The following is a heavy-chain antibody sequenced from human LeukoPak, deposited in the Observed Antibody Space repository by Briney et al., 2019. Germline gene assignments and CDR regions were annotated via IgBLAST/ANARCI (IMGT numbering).Heavy chain of an antibody. CDR2: ITGSGANT. CDR3: AKYLTGPSRDS. CDR1: GFTFSNYA. J-gene: IGHJ4*02. V-gene: IGHV3-23*01. Sequence: GGSLRLSCAASGFTFSNYAMSWVRQAPGKGLEWVSDITGSGANTYYADSVKGRFTISRDNSNNMLSLQMRSLGVDDTAVYYCAKYLTGPSRDSWGQGTLVTVSS. D-gene: IGHD1-14*01.